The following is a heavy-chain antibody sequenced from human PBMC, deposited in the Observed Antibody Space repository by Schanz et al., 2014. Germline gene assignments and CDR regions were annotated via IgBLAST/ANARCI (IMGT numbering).Heavy chain of an antibody. CDR3: ARVKYCTITRCYRTETEGIYYMDV. V-gene: IGHV3-23*01. CDR1: GFAFSSYG. Sequence: EVQLLESGGGLVQPGGSLRLSCLASGFAFSSYGMNWLRQAPGKGLEWVSSISSGGGSTYYADSVKGRFTISRDNSKNTLYLQMKSLRAEDTAVYYCARVKYCTITRCYRTETEGIYYMDVWGQGTTVTVSS. CDR2: ISSGGGST. J-gene: IGHJ6*03. D-gene: IGHD2-2*01.